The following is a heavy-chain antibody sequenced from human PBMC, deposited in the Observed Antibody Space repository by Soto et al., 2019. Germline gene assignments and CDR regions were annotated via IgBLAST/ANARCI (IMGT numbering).Heavy chain of an antibody. J-gene: IGHJ5*02. Sequence: QITLKESGPTLVKPTQTLTLTCTFSGFSLTTSGVGVGWIRQPPGKALEWLALIYWDDVKWYSPSLKSRLTITKDTYNNQVVLTMTNLDPVDTATYYCVHRVSDGNRGLWFDPWGQGTMVTVSS. CDR1: GFSLTTSGVG. CDR2: IYWDDVK. V-gene: IGHV2-5*02. CDR3: VHRVSDGNRGLWFDP. D-gene: IGHD3-10*01.